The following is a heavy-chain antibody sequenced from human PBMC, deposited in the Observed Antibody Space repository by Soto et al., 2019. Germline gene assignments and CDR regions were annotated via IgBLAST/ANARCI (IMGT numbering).Heavy chain of an antibody. D-gene: IGHD5-12*01. V-gene: IGHV4-59*08. J-gene: IGHJ4*02. CDR3: ARGGGYDDFDY. CDR1: GGSISSYY. Sequence: SETLSLTCTVSGGSISSYYWSWIRQPPGKGLEWIGYIYYSGSTNYNPSLKSRVTISVDTSKNQFSLKLSSVTAADTAVYYCARGGGYDDFDYWGQGTLVTVSS. CDR2: IYYSGST.